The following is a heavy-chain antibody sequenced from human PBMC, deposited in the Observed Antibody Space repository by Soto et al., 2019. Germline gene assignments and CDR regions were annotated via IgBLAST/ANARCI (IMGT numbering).Heavy chain of an antibody. CDR1: GDSVSSNSAA. Sequence: SQTLSLTCAISGDSVSSNSAAWSWIRQSPSRGLEWLGRTYYRSKWYRGYAVSVKSRITINPDTSKNQFSLQLNSVTPEDTAVYYCARGHDGYVDNWGQGXLVTVYS. V-gene: IGHV6-1*01. CDR3: ARGHDGYVDN. J-gene: IGHJ4*02. CDR2: TYYRSKWYR. D-gene: IGHD3-16*01.